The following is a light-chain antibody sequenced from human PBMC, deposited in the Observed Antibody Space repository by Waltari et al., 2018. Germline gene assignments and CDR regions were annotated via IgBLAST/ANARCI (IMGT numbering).Light chain of an antibody. J-gene: IGLJ2*01. CDR2: YDN. V-gene: IGLV3-21*02. CDR3: QVWDTSRELAI. CDR1: LTLKR. Sequence: SSVLTQPASVSVAPGRTATMTGEGDLTLKRGPWYPQKSGQAPVVVVFYDNGRPSGIPERFSGSKFRNTATLTISRVEAGDEADYYCQVWDTSRELAIFGGGTRVTVL.